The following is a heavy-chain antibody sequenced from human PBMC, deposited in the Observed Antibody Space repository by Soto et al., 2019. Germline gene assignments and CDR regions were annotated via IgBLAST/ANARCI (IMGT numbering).Heavy chain of an antibody. V-gene: IGHV4-30-2*01. D-gene: IGHD2-15*01. Sequence: SETLSLTCAVSGGSISSGGYSWSWIRQPPGKGLEWIGYIYYSGSTYYNPSLKSRVTISVDRSKNHFSLKLSSVTAADTAVYYCATDNFDYWGQGTLVTVSS. J-gene: IGHJ4*02. CDR2: IYYSGST. CDR1: GGSISSGGYS. CDR3: ATDNFDY.